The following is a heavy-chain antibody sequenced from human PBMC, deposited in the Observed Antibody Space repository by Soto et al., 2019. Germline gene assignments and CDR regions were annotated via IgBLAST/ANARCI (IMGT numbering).Heavy chain of an antibody. D-gene: IGHD2-2*01. CDR3: ARLAILVPATAPSFDY. V-gene: IGHV5-51*01. Sequence: GESLKISCMGSGYKVSTWHNFTSYWIAWVRQMPGEGLEWMGIIYPGDSDTRYSPSFQGQVTISADKSISTAYLQWSSLKASDTAMYYCARLAILVPATAPSFDYWGQGTLVTVSS. CDR1: GYKVSTWHNFTSYW. J-gene: IGHJ4*02. CDR2: IYPGDSDT.